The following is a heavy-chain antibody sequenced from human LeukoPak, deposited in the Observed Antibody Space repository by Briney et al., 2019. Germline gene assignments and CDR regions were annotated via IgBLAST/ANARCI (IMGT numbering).Heavy chain of an antibody. J-gene: IGHJ4*02. CDR3: ARRSGNFQADYNFDY. D-gene: IGHD1-26*01. Sequence: GESLKISCKGSGYIFTNYWIAWVRQMPGKGLEWKGIIYPGDSDTRYSPSFQGQVTISADKSISTAYLQWSSLKASDTAMYYCARRSGNFQADYNFDYWGQGTLVTVSS. V-gene: IGHV5-51*01. CDR1: GYIFTNYW. CDR2: IYPGDSDT.